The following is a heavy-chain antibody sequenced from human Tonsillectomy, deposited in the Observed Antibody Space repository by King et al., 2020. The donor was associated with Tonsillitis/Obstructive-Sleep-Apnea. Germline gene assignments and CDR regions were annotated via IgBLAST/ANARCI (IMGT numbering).Heavy chain of an antibody. CDR2: IYYSGST. CDR3: ARVAGYCSSTSCYGWFDP. J-gene: IGHJ5*02. D-gene: IGHD2-2*01. CDR1: GGSISSSSYY. V-gene: IGHV4-39*01. Sequence: QLQESGPGLVKPSETLSLTCTVSGGSISSSSYYWGRIRQPPGKGLEWIGSIYYSGSTYYNPSLNSRVTISVDTSKNQFSRKLSSLTAADTAVYYCARVAGYCSSTSCYGWFDPWGQGTLVTVSS.